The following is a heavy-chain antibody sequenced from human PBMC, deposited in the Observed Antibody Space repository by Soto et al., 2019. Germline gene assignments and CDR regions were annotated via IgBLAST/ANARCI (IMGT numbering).Heavy chain of an antibody. J-gene: IGHJ4*02. D-gene: IGHD6-13*01. Sequence: QVQLVQSGAEVRKPGASVKVSCKASGYTFTSYAIIWVRQAPGQGLEWMGWISAYNGNTNYAQKLQGRVTMTTDTSTSTAYMELRSLRSDDTAVYCCASDLAAGTCDYWGQGTLVTVSS. V-gene: IGHV1-18*01. CDR3: ASDLAAGTCDY. CDR1: GYTFTSYA. CDR2: ISAYNGNT.